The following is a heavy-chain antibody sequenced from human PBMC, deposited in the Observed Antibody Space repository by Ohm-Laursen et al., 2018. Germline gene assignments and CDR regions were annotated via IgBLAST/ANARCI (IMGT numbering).Heavy chain of an antibody. J-gene: IGHJ4*02. CDR3: AKYSSDSKLAYYFDY. CDR2: IYYSGST. Sequence: PSQTLSLTCTVSGGSISSSSYYWGWIRQPPRKGLEWIGSIYYSGSTYYNPSLKSRVTISVDTSKNQFSLKLSSVTAADSAVYYCAKYSSDSKLAYYFDYWGQGTLVTVSS. D-gene: IGHD3-22*01. CDR1: GGSISSSSYY. V-gene: IGHV4-39*01.